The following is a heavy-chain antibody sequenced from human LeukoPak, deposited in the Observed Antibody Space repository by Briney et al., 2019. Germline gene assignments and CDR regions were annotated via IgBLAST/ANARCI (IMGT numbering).Heavy chain of an antibody. CDR3: ARKQGEYSYVSVFYYNGMDV. Sequence: SETLSLTCTVSGGSISSYYWSWIRQPPGKGLEWIGYIYYSGSTNYNPSLKSRVTISVDTSKNQFSLKLSSVTAADTAVYYCARKQGEYSYVSVFYYNGMDVGGQGTTVTVSS. CDR1: GGSISSYY. CDR2: IYYSGST. J-gene: IGHJ6*02. V-gene: IGHV4-59*01. D-gene: IGHD5-18*01.